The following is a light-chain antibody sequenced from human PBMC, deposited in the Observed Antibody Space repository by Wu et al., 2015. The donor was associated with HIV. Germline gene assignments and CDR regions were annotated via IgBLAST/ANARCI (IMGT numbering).Light chain of an antibody. CDR2: GAS. V-gene: IGKV3-15*01. CDR3: QQYNDWPET. Sequence: EIVLTQSPGTLSLSPGERVTLSCRASQSVTRNYLAWYQQKPGQAPRLLIYGASTRAAGIPARFSGSGSGTEFTLTINSLQSVDFAVYYCQQYNDWPETFGQGTKVEVK. CDR1: QSVTRN. J-gene: IGKJ1*01.